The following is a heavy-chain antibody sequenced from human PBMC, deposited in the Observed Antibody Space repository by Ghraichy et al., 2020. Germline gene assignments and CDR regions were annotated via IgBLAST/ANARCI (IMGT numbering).Heavy chain of an antibody. CDR3: ARQSVDNWFDP. Sequence: SQTLSLTCAISGDSVSSNSAAWSWIRQSPSRGVEWLGRTYYRSKWFNDYAVSVQSRININIDTSKNQFSLQLNSVTPEDSAVYYCARQSVDNWFDPWAQGTLVTVSS. CDR2: TYYRSKWFN. V-gene: IGHV6-1*01. CDR1: GDSVSSNSAA. J-gene: IGHJ5*02.